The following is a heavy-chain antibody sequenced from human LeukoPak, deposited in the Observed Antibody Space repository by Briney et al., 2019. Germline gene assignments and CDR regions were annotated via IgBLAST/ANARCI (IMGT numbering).Heavy chain of an antibody. D-gene: IGHD2-8*01. J-gene: IGHJ4*02. CDR1: GFTFSTSW. CDR3: ASGSFCTNGVCYKGFDY. CDR2: IKSDGSTT. Sequence: HPGGSLRLSCAASGFTFSTSWMHWVRQAPGKGLVWVSRIKSDGSTTTYADSVKGRFTISRDNAKNTLFLQMNSLRAEDTAVYYCASGSFCTNGVCYKGFDYWGQGTLVSVSS. V-gene: IGHV3-74*01.